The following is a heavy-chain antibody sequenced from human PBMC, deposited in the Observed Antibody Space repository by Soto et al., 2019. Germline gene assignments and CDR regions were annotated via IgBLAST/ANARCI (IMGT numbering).Heavy chain of an antibody. CDR2: ISSSSSTI. CDR3: ARVGRQWRVRGRDNWFDP. D-gene: IGHD6-19*01. CDR1: GFTFSSYS. V-gene: IGHV3-48*01. Sequence: EVQLVESGGGLVQPGGSLRLSCAASGFTFSSYSMNWVRQAPGKGLEWVSYISSSSSTIYYADSVKGRFTISRDNAKNSLYLQMNSLRAEDTAVYYCARVGRQWRVRGRDNWFDPWGQGTLVTVSS. J-gene: IGHJ5*02.